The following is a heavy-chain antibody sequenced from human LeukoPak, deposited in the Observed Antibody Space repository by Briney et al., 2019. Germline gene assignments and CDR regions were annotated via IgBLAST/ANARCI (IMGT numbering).Heavy chain of an antibody. Sequence: ASVKVSCKVSGYTLTELSMHWVRQAPGKGLEWMGGFDPEVGETIYAQKFQGRVTMTEDTSTDTAYMELSSLRSEDTAVYYCATSGDRLSPYSSSWYYFDYWGQGTLVTVSS. V-gene: IGHV1-24*01. CDR1: GYTLTELS. CDR3: ATSGDRLSPYSSSWYYFDY. D-gene: IGHD6-13*01. J-gene: IGHJ4*02. CDR2: FDPEVGET.